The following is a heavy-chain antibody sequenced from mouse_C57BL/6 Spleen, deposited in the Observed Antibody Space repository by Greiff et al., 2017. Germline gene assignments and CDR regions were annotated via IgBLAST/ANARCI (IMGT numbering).Heavy chain of an antibody. D-gene: IGHD2-5*01. V-gene: IGHV1-81*01. Sequence: QVQLQQSGAELARPGASVKLSCKASGYTFTSYGISWVKQRTGQGLEWIGEIYPRSGNTYYNEKFKGKATLTADKSSSTAYMELRSLTSEDSAVYFCARVGDYSNLLDYWGQGTTLTVSS. CDR2: IYPRSGNT. CDR3: ARVGDYSNLLDY. J-gene: IGHJ2*01. CDR1: GYTFTSYG.